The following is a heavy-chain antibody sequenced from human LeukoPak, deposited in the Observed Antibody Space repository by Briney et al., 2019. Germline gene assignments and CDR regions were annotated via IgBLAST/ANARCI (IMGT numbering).Heavy chain of an antibody. J-gene: IGHJ5*02. Sequence: SETLSLTCTVSGGSISSYCWSWIRQPPGKGLEWIGFTYHSGSTEYNPSLKSRVTISVDTSKNQFSLKLSSVTAADTAVYYCARVGGFGENNHWGQGTLVTVSS. V-gene: IGHV4-59*01. D-gene: IGHD3-10*01. CDR3: ARVGGFGENNH. CDR2: TYHSGST. CDR1: GGSISSYC.